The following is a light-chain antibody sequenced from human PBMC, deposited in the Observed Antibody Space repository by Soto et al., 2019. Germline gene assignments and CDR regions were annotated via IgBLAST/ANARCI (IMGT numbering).Light chain of an antibody. CDR1: SSDVGSYDL. Sequence: QSALTQPASVSGSPGQSITISCTGTSSDVGSYDLVSWYQQHPGKAPKLVIYEGTKRPSGVSNPFSGSKSGTTASLTISGLQAEYAADYYCCSYAGSSTWVFGGGTKLTVL. J-gene: IGLJ3*02. V-gene: IGLV2-23*01. CDR3: CSYAGSSTWV. CDR2: EGT.